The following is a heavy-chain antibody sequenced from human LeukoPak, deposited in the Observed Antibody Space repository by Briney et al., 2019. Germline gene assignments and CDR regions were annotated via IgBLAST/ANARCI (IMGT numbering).Heavy chain of an antibody. CDR1: GFTFSTSW. CDR3: ARGHGSN. CDR2: TKQDGTES. Sequence: GSLRLSCAASGFTFSTSWMGWVRQVPGKGLEWVANTKQDGTESQYVDTVKGRFTISRDNTKNSLSLQMNSLTTEDTGVYYCARGHGSNWGQGVLVAVSS. J-gene: IGHJ4*02. V-gene: IGHV3-7*04.